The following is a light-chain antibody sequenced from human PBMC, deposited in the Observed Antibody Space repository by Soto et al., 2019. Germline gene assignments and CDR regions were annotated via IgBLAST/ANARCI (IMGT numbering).Light chain of an antibody. V-gene: IGLV2-14*01. CDR2: QVS. CDR3: TSYSSSSTFYV. CDR1: SSDIGGYYY. Sequence: QSVLTQPASVSGSPGQSITISCTGTSSDIGGYYYVSWYQHHPGKAPKLMIYQVSSRPSGVSNRFSGSKSGNTASLTISGLQAEDEADYYCTSYSSSSTFYVFGTGTKVTVL. J-gene: IGLJ1*01.